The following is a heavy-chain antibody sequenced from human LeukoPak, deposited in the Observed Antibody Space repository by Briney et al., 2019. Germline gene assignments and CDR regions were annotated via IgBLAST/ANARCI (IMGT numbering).Heavy chain of an antibody. Sequence: PGGSLRLSCAASGFTFSSYGMHWVRQAPGKGLEWVAFIRYDGSNKYYADSVKGRFTISRDSSKNTLYLQMNSLRAEDTAVYYCAMTYYYDSSGKNPNYWGQGTLVTVSS. CDR2: IRYDGSNK. CDR3: AMTYYYDSSGKNPNY. J-gene: IGHJ4*02. CDR1: GFTFSSYG. V-gene: IGHV3-30*02. D-gene: IGHD3-22*01.